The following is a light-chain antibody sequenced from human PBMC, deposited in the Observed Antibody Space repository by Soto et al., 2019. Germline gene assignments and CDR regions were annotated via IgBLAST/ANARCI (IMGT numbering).Light chain of an antibody. CDR3: CSYAGSFTWV. CDR2: DVN. Sequence: QSVLTQPRSVSGSPGQSVTISCTGTSSDVGDYNFVSWYQQHPGKAPKLLIYDVNKRPSGVPDRFSASKSGNTASLTISGLQAEDGVDYYCCSYAGSFTWVFGGGTQLTVL. J-gene: IGLJ3*02. V-gene: IGLV2-11*01. CDR1: SSDVGDYNF.